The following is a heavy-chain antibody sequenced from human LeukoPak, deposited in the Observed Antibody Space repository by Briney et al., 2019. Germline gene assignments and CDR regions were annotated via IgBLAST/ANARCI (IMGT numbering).Heavy chain of an antibody. J-gene: IGHJ5*02. CDR2: MNPNSGNT. CDR3: ARGYGHDGSGSYYNWFDP. D-gene: IGHD3-10*01. Sequence: ASVKVSCKASGYTFTSYDINWVRQATGKGLEWMGWMNPNSGNTGYAQKFQGRVTMTRNTSISTAYMELSSPRSGDTAVYYCARGYGHDGSGSYYNWFDPWGQGTLVTVSS. CDR1: GYTFTSYD. V-gene: IGHV1-8*01.